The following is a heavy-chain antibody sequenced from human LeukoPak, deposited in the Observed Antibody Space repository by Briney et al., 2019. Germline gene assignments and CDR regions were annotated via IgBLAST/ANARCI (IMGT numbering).Heavy chain of an antibody. J-gene: IGHJ6*02. Sequence: GGSLRLSCAASGFTFSSYWMHWVLQAPGKGLVWVSRINSDGSSTSYADSVKGRFTISRDNAKNTLYLQMNSLRAEDTAVYYCERDWEDIVVVPAAIDGMDVWGQGTTVTVSS. CDR1: GFTFSSYW. CDR2: INSDGSST. CDR3: ERDWEDIVVVPAAIDGMDV. V-gene: IGHV3-74*01. D-gene: IGHD2-2*01.